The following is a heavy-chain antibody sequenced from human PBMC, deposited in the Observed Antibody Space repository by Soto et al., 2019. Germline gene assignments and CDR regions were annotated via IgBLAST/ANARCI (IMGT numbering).Heavy chain of an antibody. CDR1: GFTFSNAW. D-gene: IGHD3-16*02. CDR3: TTDSTKDYDYIWGSYRYTESAFDV. CDR2: IKSKTDGGTT. V-gene: IGHV3-15*01. Sequence: GGSLRLSCAASGFTFSNAWMSWVRQAPGKGLEWGGRIKSKTDGGTTDYAAPVKGRFTISRDDSKNTLYLQMNSLKTEDTAVYYCTTDSTKDYDYIWGSYRYTESAFDVWGQGTMVTVSS. J-gene: IGHJ3*01.